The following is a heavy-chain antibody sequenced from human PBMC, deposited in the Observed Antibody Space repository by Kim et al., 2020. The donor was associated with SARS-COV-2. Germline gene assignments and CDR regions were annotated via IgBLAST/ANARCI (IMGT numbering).Heavy chain of an antibody. V-gene: IGHV3-23*01. J-gene: IGHJ4*02. D-gene: IGHD2-15*01. CDR3: AKGVVVVVAATYFDY. Sequence: DSVKGRFTISRDNSKNTLYLQMNSLRAEDTAVYYCAKGVVVVVAATYFDYWGQGTLVTVSS.